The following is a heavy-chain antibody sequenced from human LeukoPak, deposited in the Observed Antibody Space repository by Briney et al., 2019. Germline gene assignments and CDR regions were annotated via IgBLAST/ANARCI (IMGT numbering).Heavy chain of an antibody. CDR2: TNHSGST. CDR3: ARAGYGDSDFDY. CDR1: GESFSGYY. Sequence: SETLSLTCAVYGESFSGYYWGWIRQPPGKGLEWIGETNHSGSTNYNPSLKSRVTISVDTSKNQFSLKLSSVTAADTAVYYCARAGYGDSDFDYWGQGTLVTVSS. V-gene: IGHV4-34*01. J-gene: IGHJ4*02. D-gene: IGHD4-17*01.